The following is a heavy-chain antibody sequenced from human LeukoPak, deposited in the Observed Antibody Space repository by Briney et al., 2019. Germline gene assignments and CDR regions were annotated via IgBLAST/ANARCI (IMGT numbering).Heavy chain of an antibody. V-gene: IGHV1-69*05. Sequence: GASVKVSCKASGGTFSSYAISWVRQAPGQGLEWMGGIIPIFGTANYAQKFQGRVTITTDESTSTAYMELSSLRSEDTAVYYCAREVLQYDSSGYLDYWGQGTLVTVSS. CDR2: IIPIFGTA. J-gene: IGHJ4*02. CDR3: AREVLQYDSSGYLDY. CDR1: GGTFSSYA. D-gene: IGHD3-22*01.